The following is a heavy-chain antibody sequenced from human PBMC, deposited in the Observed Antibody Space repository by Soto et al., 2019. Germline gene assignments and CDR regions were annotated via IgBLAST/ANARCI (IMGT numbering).Heavy chain of an antibody. J-gene: IGHJ3*02. D-gene: IGHD3-10*02. CDR3: ARGPLFGESTSYAFDI. Sequence: EVQLVESGGGLIQPGGSLRLSCAASGFTVSSNYMSWVRQAPGKGLEWVSVIYSGGSTYYADSVKGRFTISRDNSKNTLYLQMNSLRAEDTAVYYCARGPLFGESTSYAFDIWGQGTMVTVSS. CDR2: IYSGGST. V-gene: IGHV3-53*01. CDR1: GFTVSSNY.